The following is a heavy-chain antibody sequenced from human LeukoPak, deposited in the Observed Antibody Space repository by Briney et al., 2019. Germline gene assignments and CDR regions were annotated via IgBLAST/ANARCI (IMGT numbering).Heavy chain of an antibody. CDR1: GYNFTNSW. CDR3: ARYGDSGFDY. Sequence: GESPKISCKGSGYNFTNSWVAWVRQMPGKGLEWMGIIYPGDSDTRYSPSFQGQVTISADKSISTAYLQWSSLKASDTAMYYCARYGDSGFDYWGQGTLVTVSS. V-gene: IGHV5-51*01. J-gene: IGHJ4*02. CDR2: IYPGDSDT. D-gene: IGHD4-17*01.